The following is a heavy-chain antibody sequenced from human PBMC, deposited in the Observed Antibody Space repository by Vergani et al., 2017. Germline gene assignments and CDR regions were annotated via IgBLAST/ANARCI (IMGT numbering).Heavy chain of an antibody. CDR2: IWYDGGNK. J-gene: IGHJ2*01. D-gene: IGHD4-23*01. CDR1: GFTFTTYA. V-gene: IGHV3-33*01. Sequence: QVQLVESGGGVVQPGRSLRLSCAASGFTFTTYAMHWVRQAPGKGLEWVAVIWYDGGNKYYADSVKGRFTISRDNSKNTLYLQMNSLRAEDTAVYYCARSGGNPWYFDLWGRGTLVTVSS. CDR3: ARSGGNPWYFDL.